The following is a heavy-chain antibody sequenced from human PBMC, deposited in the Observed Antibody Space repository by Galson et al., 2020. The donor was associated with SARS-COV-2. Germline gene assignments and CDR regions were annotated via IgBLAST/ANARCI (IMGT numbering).Heavy chain of an antibody. CDR2: IGTAGDT. J-gene: IGHJ6*03. V-gene: IGHV3-13*01. D-gene: IGHD2-2*01. CDR1: GFTFSSYD. CDR3: ARGDIVVVPAAMPNRNYYYYYMDV. Sequence: GGSLRLSCAASGFTFSSYDMHWVRQATGKGLEWVSAIGTAGDTYYPGSVKGRFTISRENAKNSLYLQMNSLRAGDTAVYYCARGDIVVVPAAMPNRNYYYYYMDVWGKGTTVTVSS.